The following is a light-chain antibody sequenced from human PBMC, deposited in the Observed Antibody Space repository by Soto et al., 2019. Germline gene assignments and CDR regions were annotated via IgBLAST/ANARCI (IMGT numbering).Light chain of an antibody. CDR1: SSNIGAGYD. J-gene: IGLJ1*01. CDR3: QSYDSSLSGYV. Sequence: QSVLTQPPSVSGAPGHRVTISCTGSSSNIGAGYDVHWYQQLPGTAPKLLIYGNSNRPSGVPDRFSGSKSGTSASLAITGLQAEDEAEYYCQSYDSSLSGYVFGTGTKVTVL. V-gene: IGLV1-40*01. CDR2: GNS.